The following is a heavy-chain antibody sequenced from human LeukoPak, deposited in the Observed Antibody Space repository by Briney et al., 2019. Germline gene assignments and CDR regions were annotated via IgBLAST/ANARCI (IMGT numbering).Heavy chain of an antibody. CDR1: GYTFTHYY. Sequence: ASVKVSCKASGYTFTHYYMHWVRQAPRQGLEWMGWINPNSCGTNYTQKFQGRVPITRDTSNSTVYMELNTLSSDDHAGFSRARDTAPPPITIFGVCGMDVWGQGTTVTVSS. CDR2: INPNSCGT. V-gene: IGHV1-2*02. J-gene: IGHJ6*02. D-gene: IGHD3-3*01. CDR3: ARDTAPPPITIFGVCGMDV.